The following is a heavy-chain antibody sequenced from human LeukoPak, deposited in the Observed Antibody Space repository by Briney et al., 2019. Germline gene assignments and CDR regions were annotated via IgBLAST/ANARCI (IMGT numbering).Heavy chain of an antibody. V-gene: IGHV1-58*01. CDR2: IVVGSGNT. Sequence: GTSVKVSCKASGFTFTSSAVQWVRQARGQRLEWIGWIVVGSGNTNYAQKFQERVTITRDMSTSTAYMELSSLRSEDTAVYYCAARVQLERRGRYDAFDIWGQGTMVTVSS. J-gene: IGHJ3*02. CDR1: GFTFTSSA. CDR3: AARVQLERRGRYDAFDI. D-gene: IGHD1-1*01.